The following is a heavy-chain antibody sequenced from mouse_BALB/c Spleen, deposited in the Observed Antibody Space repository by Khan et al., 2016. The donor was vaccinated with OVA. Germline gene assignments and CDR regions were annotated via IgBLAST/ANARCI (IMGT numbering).Heavy chain of an antibody. CDR2: ISYSGST. Sequence: EVQLQESGPGLVKPSQSLSLTCTVTGYSITSGYGWNWIRQFPGNKLEWMGYISYSGSTNYTPSLKSRISISRDTSKNQFFLQLTSVTTEDTATYYCARTARIKYWGQGTTLTVSS. V-gene: IGHV3-2*02. CDR1: GYSITSGYG. J-gene: IGHJ2*01. CDR3: ARTARIKY. D-gene: IGHD1-2*01.